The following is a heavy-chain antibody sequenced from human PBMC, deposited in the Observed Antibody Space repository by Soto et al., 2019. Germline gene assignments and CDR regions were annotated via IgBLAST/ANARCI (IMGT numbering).Heavy chain of an antibody. Sequence: SVKVSCKASGYSFTDYHIHWVRQAPGQGLEWLGRINPKSGGTSTAQKFQGWVTMTRDRSISTAYMELSRLRSDDTAVYYCASVVGGVTIDYWGQGTLVTVSS. D-gene: IGHD3-16*01. CDR1: GYSFTDYH. J-gene: IGHJ4*02. CDR2: INPKSGGT. CDR3: ASVVGGVTIDY. V-gene: IGHV1-2*04.